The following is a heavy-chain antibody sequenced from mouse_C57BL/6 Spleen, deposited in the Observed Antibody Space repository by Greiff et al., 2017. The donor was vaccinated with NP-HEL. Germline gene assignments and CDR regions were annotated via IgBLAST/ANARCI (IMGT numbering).Heavy chain of an antibody. CDR2: IHPSDSDT. CDR1: GYTFTSYW. CDR3: ESQSPSYYSNYWYFDV. Sequence: QVQLQQPGAELVKPGASVKVSCKASGYTFTSYWMHWVKQRPGQGLEWIGRIHPSDSDTNYTQKFKGKATLTVDKSYSTAYMQLSRLTSEDSAVYYCESQSPSYYSNYWYFDVWGTGTTVTVSS. D-gene: IGHD2-5*01. V-gene: IGHV1-74*01. J-gene: IGHJ1*03.